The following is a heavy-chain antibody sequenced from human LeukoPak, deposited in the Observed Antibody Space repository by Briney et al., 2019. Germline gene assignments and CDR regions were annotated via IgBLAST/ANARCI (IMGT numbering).Heavy chain of an antibody. J-gene: IGHJ4*02. D-gene: IGHD3-22*01. CDR2: IYYSGST. Sequence: SETLSLTCTVSGGSISSYYWSWIRQPPGKGLEWIGYIYYSGSTNYNPSLKSRVTISVDTSKNQFSLKLSSVTAADTAVYYCARGLNYDSSGYYPYYFDYWGQGTLVTVSS. CDR3: ARGLNYDSSGYYPYYFDY. CDR1: GGSISSYY. V-gene: IGHV4-59*01.